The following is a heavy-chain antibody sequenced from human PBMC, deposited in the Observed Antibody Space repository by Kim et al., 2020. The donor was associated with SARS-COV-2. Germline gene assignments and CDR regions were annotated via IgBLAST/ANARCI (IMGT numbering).Heavy chain of an antibody. D-gene: IGHD3-16*01. V-gene: IGHV4-31*02. J-gene: IGHJ3*02. CDR2: T. Sequence: TQYTPSLESRITISSATSKNQFSLRLSSVTAADTAVYYCARDLRGAFDIWGQGTMVTVSS. CDR3: ARDLRGAFDI.